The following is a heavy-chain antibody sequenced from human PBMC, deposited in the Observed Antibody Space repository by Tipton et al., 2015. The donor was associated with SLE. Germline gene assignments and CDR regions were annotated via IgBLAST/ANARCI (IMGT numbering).Heavy chain of an antibody. V-gene: IGHV4-39*07. CDR1: GGSISSSSYY. D-gene: IGHD1-26*01. CDR2: IYYSGST. J-gene: IGHJ3*02. CDR3: GGGWTAGSDAFDI. Sequence: LRLSCTFSGGSISSSSYYWGWIRQPPGKGLEWIGSIYYSGSTYYNPSLKSRVTISVDTSKNQFSLKLSSVTAADTAVYYCGGGWTAGSDAFDIWGQGTMVTVSS.